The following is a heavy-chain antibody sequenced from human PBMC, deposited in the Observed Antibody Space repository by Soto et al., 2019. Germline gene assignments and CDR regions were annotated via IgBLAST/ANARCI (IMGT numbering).Heavy chain of an antibody. J-gene: IGHJ3*02. Sequence: EVQLLESGGGLVQPGGSLRLSCAASGFTFSSYAMSWVRQAPGKGLEWVSAISGSGGSTYYADSVKGRFTISRDNSKNTLYLQMNSLRAEDTAVDYCAKDWKQLQLGEYDAFDIWGQGTMFTVSS. CDR1: GFTFSSYA. V-gene: IGHV3-23*01. D-gene: IGHD3-16*01. CDR3: AKDWKQLQLGEYDAFDI. CDR2: ISGSGGST.